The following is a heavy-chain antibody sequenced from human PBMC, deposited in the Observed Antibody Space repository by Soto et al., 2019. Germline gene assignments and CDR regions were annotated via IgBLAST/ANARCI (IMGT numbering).Heavy chain of an antibody. Sequence: GGSLRLSCAASGFTFSSYAMSWVRQAPGKGLEWVSAISGSGGSTYYADSVKGRFTISRDNSKNTLYLQMNSLRAEDTAVYYCAKDTRWFGESRSSDYWGQGTLVTVSS. J-gene: IGHJ4*02. CDR3: AKDTRWFGESRSSDY. D-gene: IGHD3-10*01. V-gene: IGHV3-23*01. CDR1: GFTFSSYA. CDR2: ISGSGGST.